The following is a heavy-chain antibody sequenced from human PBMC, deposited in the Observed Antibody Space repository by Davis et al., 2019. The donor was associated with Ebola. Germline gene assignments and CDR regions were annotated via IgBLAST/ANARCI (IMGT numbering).Heavy chain of an antibody. Sequence: PSETLSLTCAVYGGSFSGYYWSWIRQPPGKGLEWIGEINHSGSTNYNPSLKSRVTISVDTSKNQFSLKLSSVTAADTAVYYCARDEIADGYNDAFDIWGQGTMVTVSS. CDR1: GGSFSGYY. CDR3: ARDEIADGYNDAFDI. CDR2: INHSGST. V-gene: IGHV4-34*01. D-gene: IGHD5-24*01. J-gene: IGHJ3*02.